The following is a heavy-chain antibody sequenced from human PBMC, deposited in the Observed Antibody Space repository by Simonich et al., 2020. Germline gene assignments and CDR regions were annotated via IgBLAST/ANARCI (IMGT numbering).Heavy chain of an antibody. D-gene: IGHD4-17*01. J-gene: IGHJ4*02. Sequence: EVQLVESGGGLVQPGGSLRLSCAASGFTFSSYEMYWVRQAPGKGLEWVSYISSSGSTIYYADSVKGRFTIARDNAKNYLYLQMNSLRAEDTAVYYCARHYYGDYYFDYWGQGTLVTVSS. CDR1: GFTFSSYE. CDR2: ISSSGSTI. V-gene: IGHV3-48*03. CDR3: ARHYYGDYYFDY.